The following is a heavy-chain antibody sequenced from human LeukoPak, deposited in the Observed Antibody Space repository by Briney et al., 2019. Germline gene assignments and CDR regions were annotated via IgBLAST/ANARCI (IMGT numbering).Heavy chain of an antibody. J-gene: IGHJ4*02. D-gene: IGHD1-7*01. CDR1: GGSFSGYY. CDR2: INHSGST. Sequence: PSETLSLTCAVYGGSFSGYYWSWIRQPPGKGLEWIGEINHSGSTNYNPSLKSRVTISVDTSKNQFSLKLSSVTAADTAVYYCAGRELPSDYWGQGTLVTVSS. V-gene: IGHV4-34*01. CDR3: AGRELPSDY.